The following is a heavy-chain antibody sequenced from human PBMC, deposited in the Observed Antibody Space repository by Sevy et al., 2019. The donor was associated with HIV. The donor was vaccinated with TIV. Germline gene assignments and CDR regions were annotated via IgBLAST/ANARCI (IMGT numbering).Heavy chain of an antibody. CDR2: IYYSGST. Sequence: SETLSLTCTVSGGSISSGDYYWSWIRQPPGKGLEWIGYIYYSGSTYYNPSLKSRVTISVDTSKNQFSLKLSSVTAAVTAVYYCARLSGGSYHFDYWGQGTLVTVSS. CDR3: ARLSGGSYHFDY. D-gene: IGHD1-26*01. J-gene: IGHJ4*02. V-gene: IGHV4-30-4*01. CDR1: GGSISSGDYY.